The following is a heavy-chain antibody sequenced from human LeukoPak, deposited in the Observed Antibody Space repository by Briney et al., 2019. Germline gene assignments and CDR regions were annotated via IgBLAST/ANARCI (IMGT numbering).Heavy chain of an antibody. CDR3: ARDGPPFDY. J-gene: IGHJ4*02. Sequence: KPSETLSLTCAVYGGSFSGYYWSWIRQHPGKGLEWIGYIYYSGCTYYNPSLKSRVTISVDTSKNQFSLKLSSVTAADTAVYYCARDGPPFDYWGQGTLVTVSS. CDR1: GGSFSGYY. V-gene: IGHV4-31*11. CDR2: IYYSGCT.